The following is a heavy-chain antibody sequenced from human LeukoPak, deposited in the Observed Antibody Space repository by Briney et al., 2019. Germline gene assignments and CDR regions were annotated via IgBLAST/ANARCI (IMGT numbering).Heavy chain of an antibody. J-gene: IGHJ4*02. CDR1: GGTFSNYA. D-gene: IGHD1-26*01. CDR3: AREVSGTYCDY. Sequence: SVKVSCKASGGTFSNYAISWVRQAPGQGLEWMGGIIPILGTSNYAQKFQDRLTITADESTSTAYLELSSLTSADTAVYYCAREVSGTYCDYWGQGSLVTVSS. CDR2: IIPILGTS. V-gene: IGHV1-69*13.